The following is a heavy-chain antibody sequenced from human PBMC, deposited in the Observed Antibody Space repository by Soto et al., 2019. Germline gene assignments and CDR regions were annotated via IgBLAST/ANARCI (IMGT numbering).Heavy chain of an antibody. Sequence: QLQLQESGSGLVKPSQTLSLTCAVSGGSISSGGYSWSWIRQPPGKGLEWIGYIYHSGSTYYNPSLQSRVTISVDRSTNQFSLKLSSVTAADTAVYYCATAGGWGAVAADYWGQGTLVTVSS. CDR1: GGSISSGGYS. CDR3: ATAGGWGAVAADY. J-gene: IGHJ4*02. CDR2: IYHSGST. D-gene: IGHD6-19*01. V-gene: IGHV4-30-2*01.